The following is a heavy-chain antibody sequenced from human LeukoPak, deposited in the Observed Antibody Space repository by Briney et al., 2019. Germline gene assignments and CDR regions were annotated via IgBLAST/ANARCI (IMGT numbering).Heavy chain of an antibody. CDR2: IKEDGSEK. Sequence: GSLSLSCAASGFGFSSYWMSWVRQAPGKGLEWVANIKEDGSEKYYVDSVKGRFTISRDNAKKSLYLQMNSLRAEDTAVYYCARDTRHRYCSSTICYRGWLDPWGQGTLVTVSS. D-gene: IGHD2-2*01. CDR1: GFGFSSYW. J-gene: IGHJ5*02. CDR3: ARDTRHRYCSSTICYRGWLDP. V-gene: IGHV3-7*01.